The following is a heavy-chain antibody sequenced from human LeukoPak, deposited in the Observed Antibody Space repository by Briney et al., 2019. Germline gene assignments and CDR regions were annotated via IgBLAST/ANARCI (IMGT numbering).Heavy chain of an antibody. CDR3: ARGDDYYDSSGYFDY. V-gene: IGHV3-7*01. D-gene: IGHD3-22*01. Sequence: GGSLRLSCAASGFTFSSYWMSWVGQAPGKGLEWVANIKQDGSEKYYVDSVKGRFTISRDNAKNSLYLQMNSLRAEDTAVYYCARGDDYYDSSGYFDYWGQGTLVTVSS. CDR1: GFTFSSYW. CDR2: IKQDGSEK. J-gene: IGHJ4*02.